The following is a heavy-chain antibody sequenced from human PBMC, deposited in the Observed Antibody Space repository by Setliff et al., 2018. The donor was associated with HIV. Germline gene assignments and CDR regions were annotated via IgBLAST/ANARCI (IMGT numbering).Heavy chain of an antibody. CDR2: ISGSGGST. J-gene: IGHJ4*02. CDR3: AKKGQLAEDYY. D-gene: IGHD6-6*01. CDR1: GFTFSSYA. Sequence: GGSLRLSCAASGFTFSSYAMSWVRQAPGKGLEWVSAISGSGGSTYYADSVKGRFTISRDNSKNTLFLEMNSLRAADTAVYYCAKKGQLAEDYYWGQGTLVTVSS. V-gene: IGHV3-23*01.